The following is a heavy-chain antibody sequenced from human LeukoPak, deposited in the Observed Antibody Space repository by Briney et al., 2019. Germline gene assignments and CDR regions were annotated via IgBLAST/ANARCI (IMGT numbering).Heavy chain of an antibody. D-gene: IGHD3-16*01. V-gene: IGHV3-9*01. CDR3: AKDGDTSYKMLCYFDL. J-gene: IGHJ2*01. Sequence: GGSLRLSCAASGFAFDDYAMHWVRHVPGKGLEWVSGISWSSGTIHYADSVKGRFTISRDNAKNSLYLQMNSVTAEDTALYFCAKDGDTSYKMLCYFDLWGRGTLVTVSS. CDR2: ISWSSGTI. CDR1: GFAFDDYA.